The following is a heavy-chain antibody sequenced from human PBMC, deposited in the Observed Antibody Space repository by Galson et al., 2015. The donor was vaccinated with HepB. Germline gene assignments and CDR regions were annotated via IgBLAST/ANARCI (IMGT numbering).Heavy chain of an antibody. CDR3: ARGYCSSTSCYWVAVGPTDFDY. V-gene: IGHV7-4-1*02. CDR1: GYTFTSYA. J-gene: IGHJ4*02. D-gene: IGHD2-2*01. Sequence: SVKVSCKASGYTFTSYAMNWVRQAPGQGLEWMGWINTNTGNPTYAQGFTGRFVFSLDTSVSTAYLQISSLKAEDTAVYYCARGYCSSTSCYWVAVGPTDFDYWGQGTLVTVSS. CDR2: INTNTGNP.